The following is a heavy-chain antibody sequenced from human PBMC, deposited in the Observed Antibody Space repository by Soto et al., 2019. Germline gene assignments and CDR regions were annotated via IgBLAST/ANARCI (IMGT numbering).Heavy chain of an antibody. CDR2: IYPGDSDT. CDR1: GYRFTSYW. V-gene: IGHV5-51*01. D-gene: IGHD6-13*01. J-gene: IGHJ6*02. CDR3: ARGNSLSYYYYGMDV. Sequence: GESLKISCRTSGYRFTSYWIAWVRQVPGKGLEWMGIIYPGDSDTRYSPSFQGQVTISADKSISTAYLQWSSLKASGTAMYYCARGNSLSYYYYGMDVWGQGTTVTVSS.